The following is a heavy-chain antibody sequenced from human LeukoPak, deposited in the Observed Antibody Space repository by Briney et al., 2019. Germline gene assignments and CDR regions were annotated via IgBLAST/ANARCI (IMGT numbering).Heavy chain of an antibody. CDR2: ISGSGGST. D-gene: IGHD2-21*02. CDR3: AKDLVVVTAIRYY. V-gene: IGHV3-23*01. J-gene: IGHJ4*02. CDR1: GFTFSSYA. Sequence: PGGSLRLSCAASGFTFSSYAMSWVRHAPGKGLEWVSAISGSGGSTYYADSVKGRFTISRDNSKNTLYLQMNSLRAEDTAVYYCAKDLVVVTAIRYYWGQGTLVTVSS.